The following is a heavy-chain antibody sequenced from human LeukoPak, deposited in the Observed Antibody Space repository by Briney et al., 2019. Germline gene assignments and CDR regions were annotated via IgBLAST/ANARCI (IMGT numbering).Heavy chain of an antibody. CDR3: AKVLLSSSWYLGAFDI. Sequence: PGGSLRLSCAASGLTFSSYAMSWVRQAPGKGLEWVSAISGSGGSTYYADSVKGRFTISRDNSKNTLYLQMNSLRAEDTAVYYCAKVLLSSSWYLGAFDIWGQGTMVTVSS. D-gene: IGHD6-13*01. CDR2: ISGSGGST. V-gene: IGHV3-23*01. CDR1: GLTFSSYA. J-gene: IGHJ3*02.